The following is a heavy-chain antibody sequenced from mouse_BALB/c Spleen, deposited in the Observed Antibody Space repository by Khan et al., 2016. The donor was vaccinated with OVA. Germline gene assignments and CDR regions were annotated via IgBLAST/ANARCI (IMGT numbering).Heavy chain of an antibody. Sequence: VQLQESGAELAKPGASVKMSCKASGYTFINYWILWVKQRPGQGLEWIGYINPSTGYTEYNQNFKDKATLTADTSYSTAYMQLSSLTSEDSAVYYCARRGLRWDFDYWGQGTTLTVSS. CDR3: ARRGLRWDFDY. J-gene: IGHJ2*01. D-gene: IGHD1-1*01. V-gene: IGHV1-7*01. CDR2: INPSTGYT. CDR1: GYTFINYW.